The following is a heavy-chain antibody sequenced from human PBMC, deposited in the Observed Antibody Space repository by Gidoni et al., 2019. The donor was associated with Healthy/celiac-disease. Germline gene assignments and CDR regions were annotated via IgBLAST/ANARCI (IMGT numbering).Heavy chain of an antibody. V-gene: IGHV3-48*03. Sequence: EVQLVESGGGLVQPGGSLSLSCAASGFTFSSYEMNWVRQAPGKGLEWVSYISSSGSTIYYADSVKGRFTISRDNAKNSLYLQMNSLRAEDTAVYYCAREERAAAGSFDAFDIWGQGTMVTVSS. D-gene: IGHD6-13*01. J-gene: IGHJ3*02. CDR3: AREERAAAGSFDAFDI. CDR1: GFTFSSYE. CDR2: ISSSGSTI.